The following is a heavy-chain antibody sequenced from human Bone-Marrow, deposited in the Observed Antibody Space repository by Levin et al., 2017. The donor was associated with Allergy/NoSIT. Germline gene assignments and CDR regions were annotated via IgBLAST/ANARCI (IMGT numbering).Heavy chain of an antibody. CDR3: GRVPFSRSQYIYYMDV. J-gene: IGHJ6*03. CDR1: GFSTSVYA. Sequence: PGGSLRLSCAASGFSTSVYAMHWVRQAPGKGQEWVAALWFDGTTTNYADSVKGRFIISRDDSKNMLYLQMNDLRAEDTATYHCGRVPFSRSQYIYYMDVWGKGTTVIVS. V-gene: IGHV3-33*01. CDR2: LWFDGTTT. D-gene: IGHD1-1*01.